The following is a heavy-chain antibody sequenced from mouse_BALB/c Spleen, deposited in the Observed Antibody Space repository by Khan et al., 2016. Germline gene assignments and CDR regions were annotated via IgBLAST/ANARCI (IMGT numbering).Heavy chain of an antibody. J-gene: IGHJ3*01. Sequence: QIQLVQSGPELKKPGETVKISCKASGYTFTNYGMNWVKQAPGKGLKWMGWINTYTGEPTYADDFKGRFAFSLEASASKAYLQINNLQHEDTATYVCAKRTGTVAYWGQGTLVTVSA. D-gene: IGHD4-1*01. CDR3: AKRTGTVAY. CDR1: GYTFTNYG. CDR2: INTYTGEP. V-gene: IGHV9-3-1*01.